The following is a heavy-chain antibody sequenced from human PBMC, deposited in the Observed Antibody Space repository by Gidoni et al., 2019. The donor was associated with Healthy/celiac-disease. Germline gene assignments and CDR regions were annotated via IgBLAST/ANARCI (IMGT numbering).Heavy chain of an antibody. D-gene: IGHD2-2*01. CDR2: SYYSGIT. CDR3: ARDGGAVYCSSTSCHDAFDI. Sequence: QVQLQESGPGLVKPSQTLSLTCTVSGGSISSGGSYCSWIRQHPGKGLEWLGYSYYSGITYYNPSLRSRVTRSVETYKTQFSLKLSSVTAEDTALYYCARDGGAVYCSSTSCHDAFDIWSQGTMVTVSS. CDR1: GGSISSGGSY. J-gene: IGHJ3*02. V-gene: IGHV4-31*03.